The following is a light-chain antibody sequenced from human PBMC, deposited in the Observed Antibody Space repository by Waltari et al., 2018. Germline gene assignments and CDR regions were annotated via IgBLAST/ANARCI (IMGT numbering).Light chain of an antibody. V-gene: IGKV1-13*02. CDR2: EAS. J-gene: IGKJ5*01. CDR3: QHFYSYPSG. CDR1: QAISRS. Sequence: AIQLTQSPSSLSASVGDRVTMTCRASQAISRSVAWFQQKPGKVPKLLIFEASDLEDGVPSSFSGSGGGTRFTLTISSLQPEDFATYYCQHFYSYPSGFGQGTRLEIK.